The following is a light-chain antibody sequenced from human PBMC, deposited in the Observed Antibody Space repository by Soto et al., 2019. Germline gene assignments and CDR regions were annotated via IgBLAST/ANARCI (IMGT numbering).Light chain of an antibody. CDR1: QSISSY. CDR2: AAS. Sequence: IQMTQSPSSLSASVGDRVTITCRASQSISSYLNWYQQKPGKAPKLLIYAASSLQSGVPSRFSGSGSGTEFTLTISSLQPDDFATYYCQQYNSYTFGQGTRLEIK. J-gene: IGKJ5*01. V-gene: IGKV1-39*01. CDR3: QQYNSYT.